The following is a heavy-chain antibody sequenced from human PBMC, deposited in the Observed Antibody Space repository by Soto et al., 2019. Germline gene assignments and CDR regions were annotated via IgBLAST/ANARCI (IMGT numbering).Heavy chain of an antibody. V-gene: IGHV1-18*01. CDR3: ARYYDRGYSGYDHYYYYGMDV. CDR1: GYTFTSYG. J-gene: IGHJ6*02. D-gene: IGHD5-12*01. CDR2: ISAYNGNT. Sequence: QVQLVQSGAEVKKPGASVKVSCKASGYTFTSYGISWVRQAPGQGLEWMGWISAYNGNTNYAQKLQGRVTMTTDTSTSTAYMELRSLRSDDTAVYYCARYYDRGYSGYDHYYYYGMDVWGQGTTVTVSS.